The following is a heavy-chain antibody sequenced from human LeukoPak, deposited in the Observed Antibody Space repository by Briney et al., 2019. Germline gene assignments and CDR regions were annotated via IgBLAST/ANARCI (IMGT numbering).Heavy chain of an antibody. CDR1: GFAFSSYE. V-gene: IGHV4-59*12. Sequence: PGGSLRLSCAASGFAFSSYEMNWVRQAPGKGLEWVGYIYYSGSTDYNPSLKSRVTISVDTSKNQFSLKLSSVTAADTAVYYCAREREGPYGYLDYWGQGTLVTVSS. CDR2: IYYSGST. CDR3: AREREGPYGYLDY. D-gene: IGHD4-17*01. J-gene: IGHJ4*02.